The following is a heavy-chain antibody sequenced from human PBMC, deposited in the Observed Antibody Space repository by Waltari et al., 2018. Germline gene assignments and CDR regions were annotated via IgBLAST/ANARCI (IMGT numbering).Heavy chain of an antibody. CDR2: IYYSGST. CDR3: ASTPYYYDSSGYYFDY. D-gene: IGHD3-22*01. Sequence: QVQLQESGPGLVKPSETLSLTCTVSGGSISSYYWSWIRQPPGKGLEWIGYIYYSGSTNYDPSLKSRVTISVDTSKNQFSLKLSSVTAADTAVYYCASTPYYYDSSGYYFDYWGQGTLVTVSS. V-gene: IGHV4-59*01. CDR1: GGSISSYY. J-gene: IGHJ4*02.